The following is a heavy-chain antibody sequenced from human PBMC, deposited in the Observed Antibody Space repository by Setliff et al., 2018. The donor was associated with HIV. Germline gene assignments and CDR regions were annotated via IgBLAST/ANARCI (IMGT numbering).Heavy chain of an antibody. J-gene: IGHJ4*02. CDR2: IYCRGSA. D-gene: IGHD3-10*01. Sequence: SETLSLTCTVSGGSITTTNYYWGWVRQSPGKGLEWIGVIYCRGSAYYNLSLQSRVTPSVDTSKNSFSLHLTSVTAADTAVYFCARARGPPLPVLDFWGPGTLVTVSS. V-gene: IGHV4-39*07. CDR3: ARARGPPLPVLDF. CDR1: GGSITTTNYY.